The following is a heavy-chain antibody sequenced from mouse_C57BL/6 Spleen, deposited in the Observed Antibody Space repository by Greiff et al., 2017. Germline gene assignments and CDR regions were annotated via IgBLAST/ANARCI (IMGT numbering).Heavy chain of an antibody. CDR2: IWSGGST. V-gene: IGHV2-2*01. CDR3: ARGGYYGSSDGYFDV. Sequence: VQLQQSGPGLVQPSQSLSITCTVSGFSLTSYGVHWVRQSPGKGLKWLGVIWSGGSTDYNAAFISRLSISKDNSKSQVFFKMNSLQADDTAIYYCARGGYYGSSDGYFDVWGTGTTVTVSS. CDR1: GFSLTSYG. J-gene: IGHJ1*03. D-gene: IGHD1-1*01.